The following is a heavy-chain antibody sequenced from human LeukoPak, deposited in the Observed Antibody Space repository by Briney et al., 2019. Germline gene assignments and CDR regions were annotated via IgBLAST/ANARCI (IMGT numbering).Heavy chain of an antibody. J-gene: IGHJ6*02. V-gene: IGHV3-9*01. CDR3: VKRLGGRLVSSNSDYYYGMDV. CDR1: GFTFKDYA. D-gene: IGHD3-16*01. CDR2: ITWNSRDI. Sequence: GGSLRLSCAASGFTFKDYAMHWVRQAPGKGPEWVSGITWNSRDIGYADSVKGRFTISRDNDRNSLYLQMSSLSAEDTALYYCVKRLGGRLVSSNSDYYYGMDVWGLGTTVTVSS.